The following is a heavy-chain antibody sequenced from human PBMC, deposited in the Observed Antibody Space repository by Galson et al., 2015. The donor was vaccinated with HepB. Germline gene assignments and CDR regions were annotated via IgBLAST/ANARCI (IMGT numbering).Heavy chain of an antibody. Sequence: CAISGDSVSSNSAAWNWIRQSPSRGLEWLGRTYYRSKWYNDYAVSVKSRITINPDTSKNQFSLQLNSVTPEDTAVYYCARQLRDYGDYENWFDPWGQGTLVTVSS. CDR3: ARQLRDYGDYENWFDP. CDR2: TYYRSKWYN. J-gene: IGHJ5*02. V-gene: IGHV6-1*01. D-gene: IGHD4-17*01. CDR1: GDSVSSNSAA.